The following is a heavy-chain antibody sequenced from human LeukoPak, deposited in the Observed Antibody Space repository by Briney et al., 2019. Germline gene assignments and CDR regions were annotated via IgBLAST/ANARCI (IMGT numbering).Heavy chain of an antibody. CDR3: ARAPGYYGSGSPYFDS. CDR2: MYHGGST. D-gene: IGHD3-10*01. CDR1: GGSISGGDNS. V-gene: IGHV4-30-2*01. J-gene: IGHJ4*02. Sequence: SETLSLTCAVSGGSISGGDNSWSWIRQPPGKGLEWIGYMYHGGSTYYNPSLKSRVIISLDRSKNQFFLKLISVTAADTAVYYCARAPGYYGSGSPYFDSWGQGTLVTVSS.